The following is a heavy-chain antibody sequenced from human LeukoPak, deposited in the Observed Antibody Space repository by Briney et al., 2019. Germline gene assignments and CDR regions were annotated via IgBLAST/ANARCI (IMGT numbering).Heavy chain of an antibody. CDR2: FHYSGST. J-gene: IGHJ4*02. Sequence: PSETLSLTCSVSGGSISSSSYYWGWIRQPPGKGLEWIGTFHYSGSTYYNPSLKSRVTISVNTSKNQFSLKLSSVTAADTAVYYCAREGEQLGIDYWGQGTLVTVSS. CDR3: AREGEQLGIDY. D-gene: IGHD6-13*01. V-gene: IGHV4-39*07. CDR1: GGSISSSSYY.